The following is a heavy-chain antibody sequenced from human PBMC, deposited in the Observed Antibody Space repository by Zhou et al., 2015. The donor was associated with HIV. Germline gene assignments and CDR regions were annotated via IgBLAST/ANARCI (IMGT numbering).Heavy chain of an antibody. J-gene: IGHJ4*02. CDR1: GYIFSDYY. D-gene: IGHD1-1*01. CDR3: ARDWRFPWWNGGYFDY. Sequence: QVHLVQSGAEVKKPGASVKVSCKASGYIFSDYYIQWVRQAPGQGLEWMGWINPKSGATNYIRKYQGRVTMTRDTSNSTAYMDLSSLTSDDTAVYHCARDWRFPWWNGGYFDYWGQGTLVTVSS. V-gene: IGHV1-2*02. CDR2: INPKSGAT.